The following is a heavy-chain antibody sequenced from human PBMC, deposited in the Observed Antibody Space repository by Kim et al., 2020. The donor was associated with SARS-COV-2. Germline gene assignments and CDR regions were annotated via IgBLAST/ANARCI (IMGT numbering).Heavy chain of an antibody. J-gene: IGHJ4*02. V-gene: IGHV1-69*13. CDR1: GGTFSSYA. Sequence: SVKVSCKASGGTFSSYAISWVRQAPGQGLEWMGGIIPIFGTANYAQKFQGRVTITADESTSTAYMELSSLRSEDTAVYYCARGYCSGGSCYSYFDYWGQGTLVTVSS. CDR2: IIPIFGTA. CDR3: ARGYCSGGSCYSYFDY. D-gene: IGHD2-15*01.